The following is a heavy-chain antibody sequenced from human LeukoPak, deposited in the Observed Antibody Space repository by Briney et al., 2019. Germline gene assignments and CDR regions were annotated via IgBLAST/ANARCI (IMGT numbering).Heavy chain of an antibody. V-gene: IGHV3-21*01. J-gene: IGHJ4*02. D-gene: IGHD3-3*01. CDR1: GFTFSSYS. Sequence: GGSLRLSCGASGFTFSSYSMNWVRQAPGKGLEWVASISSSSSYIYYADSVKGRFTISRDNAKTSLYLQMNSLRAEDTAVYYCARGGDYDFWSGYHFDYWGQGTLVTVSS. CDR3: ARGGDYDFWSGYHFDY. CDR2: ISSSSSYI.